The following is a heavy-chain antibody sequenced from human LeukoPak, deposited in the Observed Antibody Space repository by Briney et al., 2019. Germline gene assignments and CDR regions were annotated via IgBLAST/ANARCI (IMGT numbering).Heavy chain of an antibody. Sequence: GGSLRLSCAASGFTFSNFAMHWVRQAPGKGLEYVSAISSNGGSTYYANSVRARFTISRDNSKNTLYLQMGSLRAEGMAVYYCAREVPAAVAYFDYWGQGTLVTVSS. CDR1: GFTFSNFA. CDR3: AREVPAAVAYFDY. D-gene: IGHD2-2*01. V-gene: IGHV3-64*01. CDR2: ISSNGGST. J-gene: IGHJ4*02.